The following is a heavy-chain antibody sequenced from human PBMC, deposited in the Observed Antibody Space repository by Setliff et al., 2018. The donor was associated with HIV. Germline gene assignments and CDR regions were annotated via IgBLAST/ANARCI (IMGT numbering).Heavy chain of an antibody. CDR1: GGSISSGSYY. CDR3: ASRVYYYDSSGYLREEGFDP. Sequence: SETLSLTCTVSGGSISSGSYYWSWIRQPAGKGLEWIGSIYHTGITYDNPSLKSRVTISVDTSKNQISLRLSSVTAADTAVYYCASRVYYYDSSGYLREEGFDPWGQGTLVTVS. V-gene: IGHV4-39*01. D-gene: IGHD3-22*01. CDR2: IYHTGIT. J-gene: IGHJ5*02.